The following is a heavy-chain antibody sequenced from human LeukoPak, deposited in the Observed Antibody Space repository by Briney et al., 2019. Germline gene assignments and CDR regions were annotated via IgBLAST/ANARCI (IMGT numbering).Heavy chain of an antibody. CDR1: GGSISSTTYY. Sequence: SEILSLTCTVSGGSISSTTYYWGWIRQPPRKGLEWIGTIYYSGTTYFNPSLKSRVTISVDTSKSQFSLELSSMTAADTAVYYCARGPTLKYFHHWGQGTLVSVSS. CDR2: IYYSGTT. J-gene: IGHJ1*01. V-gene: IGHV4-39*02. CDR3: ARGPTLKYFHH.